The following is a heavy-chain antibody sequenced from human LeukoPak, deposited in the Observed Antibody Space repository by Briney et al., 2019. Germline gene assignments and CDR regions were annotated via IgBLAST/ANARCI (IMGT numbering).Heavy chain of an antibody. V-gene: IGHV3-21*01. Sequence: PRGSLTLSCAASGFTFSSYSMKWVRQAPGKGLEWVSSISSSSTYIYYADSVKGRFTISRDNAKKSLYLQMNSLRAEETAVYYCAREGGSRYSVDYWGQGTLVSVSS. CDR1: GFTFSSYS. D-gene: IGHD3-22*01. J-gene: IGHJ4*02. CDR3: AREGGSRYSVDY. CDR2: ISSSSTYI.